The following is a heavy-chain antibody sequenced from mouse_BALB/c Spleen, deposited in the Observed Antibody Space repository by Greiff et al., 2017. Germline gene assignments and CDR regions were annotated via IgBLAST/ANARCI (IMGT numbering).Heavy chain of an antibody. J-gene: IGHJ4*01. Sequence: QVQLKESGAELVKPGASVKLSCKTSGYTFTSYWIQWVKQRPGQGLGWIGEIFPGTGTTYYNEKFKGKATLTIDTSSSTAYMQLSSLTSEDSAVYFCRWYYDFYAMDYWGQGTSVTVSS. V-gene: IGHV1S132*01. CDR2: IFPGTGTT. CDR3: RWYYDFYAMDY. CDR1: GYTFTSYW. D-gene: IGHD1-1*02.